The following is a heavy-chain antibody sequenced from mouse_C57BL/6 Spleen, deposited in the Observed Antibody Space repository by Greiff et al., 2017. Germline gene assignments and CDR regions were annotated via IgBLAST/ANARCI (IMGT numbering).Heavy chain of an antibody. CDR1: GYSITSGYY. V-gene: IGHV3-6*01. J-gene: IGHJ3*01. CDR3: ARIREYGPFAY. CDR2: ISYDGSN. D-gene: IGHD1-2*01. Sequence: EVQLQQSGPGLVKPSQSLSLTCSVTGYSITSGYYWNWIRQFPGNNLEWMGYISYDGSNNYNPSLKNRISITRDTSKHQFFLKLNSVTTEDTATYYCARIREYGPFAYGGQGTLVTVSA.